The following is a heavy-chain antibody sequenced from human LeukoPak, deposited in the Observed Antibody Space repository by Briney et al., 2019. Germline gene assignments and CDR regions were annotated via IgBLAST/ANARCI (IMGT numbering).Heavy chain of an antibody. D-gene: IGHD5-12*01. CDR3: ARGDSGYDLRGFDY. CDR2: INHSGST. Sequence: MSSETLSLTCAVYGGSFSGYYWSWIRQPPGKGLEWIGEINHSGSTNYNPSLKSRVTMSVDTSKNQFSLKLSSVTAADTAVYYCARGDSGYDLRGFDYWGQGTLVTVSS. CDR1: GGSFSGYY. V-gene: IGHV4-34*01. J-gene: IGHJ4*02.